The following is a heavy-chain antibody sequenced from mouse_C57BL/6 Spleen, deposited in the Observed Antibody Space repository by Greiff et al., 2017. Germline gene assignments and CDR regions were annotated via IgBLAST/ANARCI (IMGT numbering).Heavy chain of an antibody. CDR1: GYSFTGYY. D-gene: IGHD4-1*01. Sequence: VQLQQSGPELVKPGASVKISCKASGYSFTGYYMNWVKQSPEKSLEWIGEINPSTGGTTYNQKFKAKATLTVDKSSSTAYMQLKSLTSEDSAVYDCARELDWYFDVWGTGTTVTVSS. CDR3: ARELDWYFDV. CDR2: INPSTGGT. J-gene: IGHJ1*03. V-gene: IGHV1-42*01.